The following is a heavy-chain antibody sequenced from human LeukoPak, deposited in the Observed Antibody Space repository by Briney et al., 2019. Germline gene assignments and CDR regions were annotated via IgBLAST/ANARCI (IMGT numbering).Heavy chain of an antibody. D-gene: IGHD5-24*01. J-gene: IGHJ4*02. CDR2: IHPSGTST. CDR3: ARDAGTRHRYNDY. Sequence: ASVTLSCKASGSTFTSYYMHWVRQAPGQGLEWVGIIHPSGTSTSYAQIIQGRVTMTRDPSTTTVYMELSSLRSEGPGVYYCARDAGTRHRYNDYWGQGTLVTVSS. CDR1: GSTFTSYY. V-gene: IGHV1-46*01.